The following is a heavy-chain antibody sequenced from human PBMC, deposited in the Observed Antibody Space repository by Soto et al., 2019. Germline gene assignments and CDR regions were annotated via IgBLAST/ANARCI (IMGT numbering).Heavy chain of an antibody. CDR1: GSTSIAFA. V-gene: IGHV3-30-3*01. CDR2: ISYDGSNK. D-gene: IGHD3-10*01. Sequence: QVQLVESGGGGAQLGGSRGLSGAPPGSTSIAFAIHGVGQAPAKGREWVAVISYDGSNKYYADSVKGRFTISRDNSKNTLYLQMNSLRAEDTAVYYCARGITMVRGVIIDYFDYWGQGTLVTVSS. J-gene: IGHJ4*02. CDR3: ARGITMVRGVIIDYFDY.